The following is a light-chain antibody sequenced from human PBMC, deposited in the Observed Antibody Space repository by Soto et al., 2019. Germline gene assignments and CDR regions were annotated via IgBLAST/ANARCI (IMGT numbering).Light chain of an antibody. CDR2: EAS. J-gene: IGKJ1*01. CDR3: QQTYTNPQT. V-gene: IGKV1-39*01. Sequence: DIQMTQSPSSLSASVGDRVTITCRASQTSATYINWYQQKSGSAPRLLIYEASGLQSGVPSRFSGSGSGTHFVLTISNFQPDDSATYFCQQTYTNPQTFGQGTKVEIK. CDR1: QTSATY.